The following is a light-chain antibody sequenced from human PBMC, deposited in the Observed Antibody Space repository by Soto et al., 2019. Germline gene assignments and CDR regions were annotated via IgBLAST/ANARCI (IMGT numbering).Light chain of an antibody. CDR2: AAS. CDR1: QSIASY. Sequence: DIQMTQSPSSLSASVGDRVTITCRASQSIASYLNWYQQKPGKAPTLLIYAASSLQSGVPSRFSGSGSGTDFTLTISSLLPEDFATYYCQQSYSASFGGGTKVEIK. V-gene: IGKV1-39*01. CDR3: QQSYSAS. J-gene: IGKJ4*01.